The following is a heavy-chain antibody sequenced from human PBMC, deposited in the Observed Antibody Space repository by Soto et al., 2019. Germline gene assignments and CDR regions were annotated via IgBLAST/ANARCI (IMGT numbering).Heavy chain of an antibody. D-gene: IGHD2-21*02. CDR3: ARGYGGDCYYGLCRNWFDP. CDR2: INHSGST. V-gene: IGHV4-34*01. J-gene: IGHJ5*02. CDR1: GGSFSGYY. Sequence: QVQLQQWGAGLLKPSETLSLTCAVYGGSFSGYYWSWIRQPPGQGLEWIGEINHSGSTNYNPALTSRVTISVDTSQNQCSLKMSSVTAADTAVYYCARGYGGDCYYGLCRNWFDPWGQGTLVTVSS.